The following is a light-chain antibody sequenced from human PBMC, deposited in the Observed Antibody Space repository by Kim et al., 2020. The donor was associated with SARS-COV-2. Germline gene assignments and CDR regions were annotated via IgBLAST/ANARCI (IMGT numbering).Light chain of an antibody. CDR3: QSSAPSSHWV. V-gene: IGLV6-57*03. CDR1: SGTITAGD. J-gene: IGLJ3*02. CDR2: EDG. Sequence: KTGNVTLVRCSGTITAGDVCGYQPRPASAPVTVIYEDGRRPTGLPDRFSGSIDYSTNSTTPTLSVLKPEDEADSDCQSSAPSSHWVFGGGTQVTVL.